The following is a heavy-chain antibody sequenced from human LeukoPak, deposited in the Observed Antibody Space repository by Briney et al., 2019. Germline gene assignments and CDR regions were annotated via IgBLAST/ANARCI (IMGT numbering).Heavy chain of an antibody. J-gene: IGHJ4*02. V-gene: IGHV5-51*01. CDR3: ARGSNPHLFDY. CDR2: IYPGGSDT. Sequence: GESLKISFKGSGYRFTSYWIGWVRQMPGKGLEWMGIIYPGGSDTRYSPSFQGQVTISADKSISTAYLQWSSLKASDTAMYYCARGSNPHLFDYWGQGTLVTVSS. CDR1: GYRFTSYW.